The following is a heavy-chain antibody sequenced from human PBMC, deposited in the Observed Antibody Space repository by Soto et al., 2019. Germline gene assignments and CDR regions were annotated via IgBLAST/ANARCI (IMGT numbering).Heavy chain of an antibody. CDR1: GYTFTGYF. CDR2: INPNSGAT. CDR3: ARGGGTTLAPLP. V-gene: IGHV1-2*02. J-gene: IGHJ5*02. D-gene: IGHD3-16*01. Sequence: ASVKVSCKASGYTFTGYFMHWVRQAPGEGLEWMGWINPNSGATKYAPKFQGRVTMTRDTSNRTAYLELSRLTSDDTAIYYCARGGGTTLAPLPWGQGTPVTVYS.